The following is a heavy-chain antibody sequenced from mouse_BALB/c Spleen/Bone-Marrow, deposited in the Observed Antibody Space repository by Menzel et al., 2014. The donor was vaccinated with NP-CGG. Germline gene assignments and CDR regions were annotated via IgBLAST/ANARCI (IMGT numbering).Heavy chain of an antibody. J-gene: IGHJ4*01. CDR1: GYTFSYSW. V-gene: IGHV1-82*01. CDR3: ARNPHYYAMDY. CDR2: IYPEDGDT. Sequence: VQLQQSGPELVKPGASVKISCKTSGYTFSYSWMNWVRQRPGLGLEWIGRIYPEDGDTNYNGRFKGKATLTADKSSNTTYMQLSSLTSVDSAVYFCARNPHYYAMDYWGQGTSVTVSS.